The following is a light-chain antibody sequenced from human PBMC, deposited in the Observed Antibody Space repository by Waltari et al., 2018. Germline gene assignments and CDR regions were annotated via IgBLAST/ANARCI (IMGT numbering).Light chain of an antibody. J-gene: IGLJ2*01. CDR1: NIGSQG. V-gene: IGLV3-21*03. CDR2: DDS. CDR3: QVWDSSRDRVL. Sequence: SYVLTQPPSVSVAPGKTGTITCGGDNIGSQGVNWYRPRPGQAPVLVVYDDSDRPSDLPERCSGSISGNMAALTVSRVEAGDEADYCCQVWDSSRDRVLIGGGTKLTVL.